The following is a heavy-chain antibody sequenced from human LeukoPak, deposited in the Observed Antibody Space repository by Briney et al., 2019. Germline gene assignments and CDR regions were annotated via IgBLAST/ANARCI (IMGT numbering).Heavy chain of an antibody. CDR3: ARDEGIAARHDYYYGMDV. D-gene: IGHD6-6*01. Sequence: GASVKVSCKASGYTFTSYGISWVRQAPGQGLEWMGWISAYSGNTNYAQKLQGRVTMTTDTSTSTAYMELRSLRSDDTAVYYCARDEGIAARHDYYYGMDVWGQGTTVTVSS. CDR2: ISAYSGNT. J-gene: IGHJ6*02. V-gene: IGHV1-18*01. CDR1: GYTFTSYG.